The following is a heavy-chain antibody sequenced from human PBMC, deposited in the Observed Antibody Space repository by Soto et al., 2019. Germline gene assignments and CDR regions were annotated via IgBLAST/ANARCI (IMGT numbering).Heavy chain of an antibody. CDR2: INTANGDT. V-gene: IGHV1-3*04. Sequence: QIQLVQSGAEMKKPGASVKVSCKASGYTFTNYAMHWVRQAPGQRLEWMGRINTANGDTIYSQNFQGRVTITRDTSASTVYLELSRLRFEDTAVYYCGRGQATFDPWGQGTLVTVSS. CDR1: GYTFTNYA. CDR3: GRGQATFDP. J-gene: IGHJ5*02.